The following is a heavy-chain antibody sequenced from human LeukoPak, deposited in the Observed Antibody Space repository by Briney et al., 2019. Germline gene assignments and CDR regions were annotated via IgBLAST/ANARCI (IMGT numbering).Heavy chain of an antibody. CDR1: GFTFSSYG. CDR3: AIGMPTI. J-gene: IGHJ4*02. V-gene: IGHV3-30*02. Sequence: PGGSLRLSCAASGFTFSSYGMHWVRQAPGKGLEWVAFIRYDGSNKYYADSVKGRFTISRENAKSSLYLQMNNLRTEDTAIYYCAIGMPTIWGQGTLVTVSS. D-gene: IGHD3-9*01. CDR2: IRYDGSNK.